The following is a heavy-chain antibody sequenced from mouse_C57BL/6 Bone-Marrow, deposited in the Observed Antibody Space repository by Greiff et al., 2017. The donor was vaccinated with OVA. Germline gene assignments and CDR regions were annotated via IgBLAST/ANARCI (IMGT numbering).Heavy chain of an antibody. CDR3: TTAMVTTGGFDY. J-gene: IGHJ2*01. CDR1: GFNIKDDY. V-gene: IGHV14-4*01. Sequence: VQLKESGAELVRPGASVKLSCTASGFNIKDDYMHWVKQRPEQGLEWIGWIDPENGDTEYASKFQGKATITADTSSNTAYLQLSSLTSEDTAVYYCTTAMVTTGGFDYWGQGTTLTVSS. CDR2: IDPENGDT. D-gene: IGHD2-2*01.